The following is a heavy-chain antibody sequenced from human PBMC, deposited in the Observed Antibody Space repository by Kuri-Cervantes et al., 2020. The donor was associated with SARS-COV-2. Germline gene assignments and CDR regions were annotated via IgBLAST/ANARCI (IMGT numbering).Heavy chain of an antibody. D-gene: IGHD2-8*01. CDR3: ARVISGYCTNGVCPYYFDY. CDR2: IYSGGST. Sequence: GESLKISCAASGFTVSSNYMSWVRQAPGKGLEWVSVIYSGGSTYYADSVKGRFTISRDNSKNTLYLQMNSLRAEDTAVYYCARVISGYCTNGVCPYYFDYWDQGTLVTVSS. V-gene: IGHV3-53*01. J-gene: IGHJ4*02. CDR1: GFTVSSNY.